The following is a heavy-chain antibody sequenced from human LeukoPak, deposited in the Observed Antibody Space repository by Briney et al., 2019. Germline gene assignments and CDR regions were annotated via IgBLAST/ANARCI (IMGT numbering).Heavy chain of an antibody. CDR1: GFTFSSYG. D-gene: IGHD1-26*01. CDR3: AKDKYSGSYGPLDY. Sequence: GGSLRLSCAASGFTFSSYGMHWVRQAPGKGLEWVAVISYDGSNKYYADSVKGRFTISRDNSKNTLYLQMNSLRAEDTAVYYCAKDKYSGSYGPLDYWGQGTLVTVSS. J-gene: IGHJ4*02. V-gene: IGHV3-30*18. CDR2: ISYDGSNK.